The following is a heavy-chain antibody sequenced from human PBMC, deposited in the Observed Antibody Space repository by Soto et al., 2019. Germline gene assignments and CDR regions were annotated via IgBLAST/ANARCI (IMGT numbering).Heavy chain of an antibody. CDR3: TTLRLDP. Sequence: ASVKVACKASGYTCTALYMNWLRQAPGQGIEWMGSINPNTGVTRHAQKFQDMVTMTRDRSINTAYMELRRLTSDDTAVYYCTTLRLDPWGQGIPVTPPQ. CDR2: INPNTGVT. V-gene: IGHV1-2*02. J-gene: IGHJ5*02. CDR1: GYTCTALY.